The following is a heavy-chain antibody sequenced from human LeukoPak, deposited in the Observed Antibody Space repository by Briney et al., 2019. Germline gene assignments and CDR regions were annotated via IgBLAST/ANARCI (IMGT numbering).Heavy chain of an antibody. CDR3: AKWDDNRLLSFGEFLSH. D-gene: IGHD3-10*01. Sequence: QPGGSLRLSCVASGFTFGSYAMSWVRQAPGKWLEWLSGISGSGASSFTADSVKGRFTISRDNSKSTLFLQMNSLRVDDTAVYYCAKWDDNRLLSFGEFLSHWGQGTQVAVSS. V-gene: IGHV3-23*01. CDR2: ISGSGASS. CDR1: GFTFGSYA. J-gene: IGHJ4*02.